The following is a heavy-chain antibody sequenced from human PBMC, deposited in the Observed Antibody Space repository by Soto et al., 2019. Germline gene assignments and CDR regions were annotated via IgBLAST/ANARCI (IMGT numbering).Heavy chain of an antibody. CDR3: ARRGPGTYFDY. V-gene: IGHV3-23*01. D-gene: IGHD6-13*01. J-gene: IGHJ4*02. Sequence: PGGSLRLSCAASGFTFSSYAMNWVRQAPGKGLEWVSVISGSGDSTYYADSVKGRFTISRDNSKNTLYLQMNSLRTEDTVVYYCARRGPGTYFDYWGQGTLVTVSS. CDR2: ISGSGDST. CDR1: GFTFSSYA.